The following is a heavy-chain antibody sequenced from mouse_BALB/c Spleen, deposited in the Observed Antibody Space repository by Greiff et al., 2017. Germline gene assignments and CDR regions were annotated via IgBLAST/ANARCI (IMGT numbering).Heavy chain of an antibody. D-gene: IGHD2-2*01. CDR1: GFSLTSYG. CDR2: IWGDGST. V-gene: IGHV2-3*01. Sequence: VQLQQSGPGLVAPSQSLSITCTVSGFSLTSYGVSWVRQPPGKGLEWLGVIWGDGSTNYHSALISRLSISKDNSKSQVFLKLNSLQTDDTATYYCAKGRDGYDPRAMDYWGQGTSVTVSS. CDR3: AKGRDGYDPRAMDY. J-gene: IGHJ4*01.